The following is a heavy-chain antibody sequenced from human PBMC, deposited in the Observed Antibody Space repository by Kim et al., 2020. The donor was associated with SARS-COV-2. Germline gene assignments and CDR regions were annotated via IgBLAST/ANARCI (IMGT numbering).Heavy chain of an antibody. CDR2: IIPIFGAP. V-gene: IGHV1-69*13. CDR3: ARSRLPDGMDV. Sequence: SVKVSCKASGGTFSNFGINWVRQGPGQGLEWMGGIIPIFGAPNYAKKFQGRVSITADESSNTAFMELSSLRPDDTALYYCARSRLPDGMDVWGQGTTVTVSS. CDR1: GGTFSNFG. J-gene: IGHJ6*02.